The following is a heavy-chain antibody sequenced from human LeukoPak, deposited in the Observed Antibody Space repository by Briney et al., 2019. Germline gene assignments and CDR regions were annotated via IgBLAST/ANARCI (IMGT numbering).Heavy chain of an antibody. CDR1: GLTFSSYS. CDR3: ARDPYCSSTSCPWAYYYYYYGMDV. CDR2: ISSSSSYI. V-gene: IGHV3-21*01. D-gene: IGHD2-2*01. Sequence: GGSLRLSCAASGLTFSSYSMNWVRQAPGKGLEWVSSISSSSSYIYYADSVKGRFTISRDNAKNSLYLQMNSLRAEDTAVYYCARDPYCSSTSCPWAYYYYYYGMDVWGQGTTVTVSS. J-gene: IGHJ6*02.